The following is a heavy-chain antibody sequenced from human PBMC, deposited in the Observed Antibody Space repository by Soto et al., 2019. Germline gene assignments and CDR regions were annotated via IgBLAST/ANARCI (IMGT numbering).Heavy chain of an antibody. CDR1: GYTFADYG. CDR2: IGPYNGNT. J-gene: IGHJ2*01. D-gene: IGHD2-15*01. CDR3: ARCYCTVGSCYTCWHFDL. Sequence: QAQLVQSGAEVKKPGASVKVSCQVGGYTFADYGISWVRQAPGQGLEWVGWIGPYNGNTNYAQNLQDRVTMTTDTSTNTAYMELRSLRSDDTALYYCARCYCTVGSCYTCWHFDLWGRGTLLTVSS. V-gene: IGHV1-18*01.